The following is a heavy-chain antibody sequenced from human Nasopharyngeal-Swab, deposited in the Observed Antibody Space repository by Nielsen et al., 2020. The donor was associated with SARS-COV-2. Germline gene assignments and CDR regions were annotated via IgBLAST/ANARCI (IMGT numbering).Heavy chain of an antibody. D-gene: IGHD3-10*01. CDR2: ISSSGSTI. CDR1: GFTFSSYE. J-gene: IGHJ6*02. V-gene: IGHV3-48*03. Sequence: GESLKISCAASGFTFSSYEMNWVRQAPGTGLEWVSYISSSGSTIYYADSVKGRFTISRDNAKNSLYLQMNSLRAEDTAVYYCARVGVSLYYYYYGMDVWGQGTTVTVSS. CDR3: ARVGVSLYYYYYGMDV.